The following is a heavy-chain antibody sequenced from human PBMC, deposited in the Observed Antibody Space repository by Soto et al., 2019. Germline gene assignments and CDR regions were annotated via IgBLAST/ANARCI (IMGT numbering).Heavy chain of an antibody. CDR1: GFTFSSYA. CDR3: AKNGVRYSYGSRPTEFYGIDV. V-gene: IGHV3-30-3*02. D-gene: IGHD5-18*01. J-gene: IGHJ6*02. CDR2: ISYDGSNK. Sequence: GGSLRLSCAASGFTFSSYAMHWVRQAPGKGLEWVAVISYDGSNKYYADSVKGRFTISRDNSKNTLYLQMNSLRAEDTAVYYCAKNGVRYSYGSRPTEFYGIDVWGQGTTVTVYS.